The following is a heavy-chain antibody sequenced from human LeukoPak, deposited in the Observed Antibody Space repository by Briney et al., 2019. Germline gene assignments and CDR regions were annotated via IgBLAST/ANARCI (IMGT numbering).Heavy chain of an antibody. D-gene: IGHD3-16*01. CDR3: ARGLDGDYGMDV. Sequence: GASVKVSCKASGYTFTSHDINWVRQATGQGLEWMGWMNPNSGNTGYAQKFQGRVTMTRNTSISTAYMELSSLRSEDTAVYYCARGLDGDYGMDVWGQGTTVTVSS. V-gene: IGHV1-8*01. J-gene: IGHJ6*02. CDR1: GYTFTSHD. CDR2: MNPNSGNT.